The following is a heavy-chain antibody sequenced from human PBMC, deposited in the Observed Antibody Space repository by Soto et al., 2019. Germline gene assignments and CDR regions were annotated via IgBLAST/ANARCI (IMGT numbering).Heavy chain of an antibody. CDR1: GFTFSSYW. V-gene: IGHV3-7*01. CDR3: ARRIFGVVTHSSYMDV. CDR2: IKQDGNDL. J-gene: IGHJ6*03. D-gene: IGHD3-3*01. Sequence: EVQLVESGGGLVQPGGSLRLSCAASGFTFSSYWMSWVRQAPEKGLEWVANIKQDGNDLYFVDSVKGRFTISRDNAKNSLELHMSSLRAEDAGVYYCARRIFGVVTHSSYMDVWGKGATVTVSS.